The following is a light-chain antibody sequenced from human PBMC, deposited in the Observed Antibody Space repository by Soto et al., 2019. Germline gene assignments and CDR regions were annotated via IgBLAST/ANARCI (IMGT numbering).Light chain of an antibody. CDR2: GAS. CDR3: QQYNKWPLT. J-gene: IGKJ4*01. CDR1: QSVAGN. V-gene: IGKV3-15*01. Sequence: EIVMTQSPATLSVSPGKRATLSCRASQSVAGNLAWYQQNPGQAPRLLIYGASTRATGIPTRFSGGGSGTEFTLTISSLQSEDFVIYYCQQYNKWPLTFGGGTKVEIK.